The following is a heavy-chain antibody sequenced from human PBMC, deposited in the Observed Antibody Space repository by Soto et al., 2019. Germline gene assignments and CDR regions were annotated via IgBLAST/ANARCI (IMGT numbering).Heavy chain of an antibody. CDR2: INPSGGST. CDR3: ARDSAYYYDSSGFPPFDP. D-gene: IGHD3-22*01. CDR1: GYTFTSYY. V-gene: IGHV1-46*01. Sequence: ASVKVSCKASGYTFTSYYMHWVRQAPGQGLEWMGIINPSGGSTSYAQKFQGRVTMTRDTSTSTVYMELSSLRSEDTAVYYCARDSAYYYDSSGFPPFDPWGQGTLVTVSS. J-gene: IGHJ5*02.